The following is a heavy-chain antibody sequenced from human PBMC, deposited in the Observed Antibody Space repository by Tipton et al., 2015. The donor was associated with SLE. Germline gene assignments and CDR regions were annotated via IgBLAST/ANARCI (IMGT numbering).Heavy chain of an antibody. V-gene: IGHV4-61*02. J-gene: IGHJ4*02. Sequence: TLSLTCTVSGGSISSGSYYWSWIRQPAGKGLEWIGRIYTSGSTNYNPSLKSRVTISVDTSKNQFSLKLSSVTAADTAVYYCARDQTHTAFDYWGQGTLVTVSS. CDR3: ARDQTHTAFDY. CDR2: IYTSGST. CDR1: GGSISSGSYY. D-gene: IGHD5-18*01.